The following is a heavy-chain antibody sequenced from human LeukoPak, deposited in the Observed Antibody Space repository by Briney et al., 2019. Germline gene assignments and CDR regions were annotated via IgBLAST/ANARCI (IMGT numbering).Heavy chain of an antibody. CDR2: IIPIFGTA. D-gene: IGHD3-22*01. CDR3: ARGSPPRRNYDSRGYYSYYFDY. Sequence: ASVKVSCKASGYTFTSYAISWVRQAPGQGLEWMGGIIPIFGTANYAQKFQGRVTITADESTSTAYMELSSLRSEDTAVYYCARGSPPRRNYDSRGYYSYYFDYWGQGTLVTVSS. CDR1: GYTFTSYA. V-gene: IGHV1-69*13. J-gene: IGHJ4*02.